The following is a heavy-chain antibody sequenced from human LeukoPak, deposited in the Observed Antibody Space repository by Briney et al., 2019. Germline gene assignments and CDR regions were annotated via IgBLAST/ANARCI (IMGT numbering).Heavy chain of an antibody. CDR1: GFTFSSYA. J-gene: IGHJ3*02. CDR3: ASGVEMATTIDAFDI. D-gene: IGHD5-24*01. Sequence: GRSLRLSCAASGFTFSSYAMHWVRQAPGKGLEWVAVISYDGSNKYYADSVKGRFTISRDNSKNTLYLQMNSLRAEDTAVYYCASGVEMATTIDAFDIWGQGTMVTVSS. CDR2: ISYDGSNK. V-gene: IGHV3-30-3*01.